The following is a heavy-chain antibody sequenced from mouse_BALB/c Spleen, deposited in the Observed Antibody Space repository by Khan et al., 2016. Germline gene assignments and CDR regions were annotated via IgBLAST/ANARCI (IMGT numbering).Heavy chain of an antibody. Sequence: VQLKQSGAELVRSGASVRLSCTASGFNIKDYYIHWVKQRPEQGLEWIGWIDPENGATEYAPKFQGKATMTADTSSNTAYLQLSRLTSGDTAVYYCNAIYYGNYIYFDYWGQGTTLTVSS. CDR2: IDPENGAT. CDR1: GFNIKDYY. V-gene: IGHV14-4*02. CDR3: NAIYYGNYIYFDY. D-gene: IGHD2-1*01. J-gene: IGHJ2*01.